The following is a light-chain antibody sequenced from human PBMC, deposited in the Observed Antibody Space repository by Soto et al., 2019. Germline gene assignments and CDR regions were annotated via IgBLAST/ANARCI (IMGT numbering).Light chain of an antibody. CDR2: AAS. V-gene: IGKV1-6*01. J-gene: IGKJ4*01. CDR3: LQEYRYPLT. Sequence: AIQLTQSPASLSASVGDRVTITCRASQGIRNDLGWFQQKPGKAPKLLIYAASSLQTGVPSRFSGSGSGTYFTPTISSLQVEDFATYYCLQEYRYPLTFGGGTKVEI. CDR1: QGIRND.